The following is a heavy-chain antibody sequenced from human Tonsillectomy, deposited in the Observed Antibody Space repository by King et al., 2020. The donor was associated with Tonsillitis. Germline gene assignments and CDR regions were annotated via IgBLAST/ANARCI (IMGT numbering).Heavy chain of an antibody. V-gene: IGHV5-51*03. J-gene: IGHJ4*02. CDR3: ARPPALGSQFDF. D-gene: IGHD3-16*02. CDR1: GYRFTSYW. Sequence: VQLVESGAEVKKSGEPLQISCKASGYRFTSYWIGWVCQRPGEGLEWMGIIYPGDSEARYSPSFQGQVTISADKSTNTAHLQWSSLRASDTAIYYCARPPALGSQFDFWGQGTPVTVSS. CDR2: IYPGDSEA.